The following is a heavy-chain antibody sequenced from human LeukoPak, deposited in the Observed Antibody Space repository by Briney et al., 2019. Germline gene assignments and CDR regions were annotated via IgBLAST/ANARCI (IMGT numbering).Heavy chain of an antibody. CDR3: TTDRWYSADH. D-gene: IGHD2-15*01. V-gene: IGHV3-7*03. J-gene: IGHJ5*02. CDR1: GFIFSDSW. CDR2: IEKNGSGK. Sequence: GGSLRLSCTVSGFIFSDSWMAWIRQAPGKGLEWVAIIEKNGSGKNYVDSVKGRFIISRDNAKNSLFLQMDSPKVEDTAIYYCTTDRWYSADHWGQGTLVTVSS.